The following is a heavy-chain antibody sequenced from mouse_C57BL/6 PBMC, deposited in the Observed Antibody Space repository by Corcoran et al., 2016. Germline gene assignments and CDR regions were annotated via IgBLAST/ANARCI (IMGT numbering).Heavy chain of an antibody. J-gene: IGHJ1*03. D-gene: IGHD1-1*01. CDR1: GYTFTDYN. CDR3: ARITPIYYYGSSSFYWYFDV. CDR2: INPNNGGT. V-gene: IGHV1-18*01. Sequence: EVQLQQSGPELVKPGASVKIPCKASGYTFTDYNMDWVKQSHGKSLEWIGDINPNNGGTIYNQKFKGKATLTVDKSSSTAYMELRSLTSEDTAVYYCARITPIYYYGSSSFYWYFDVWGTGTTVTVSS.